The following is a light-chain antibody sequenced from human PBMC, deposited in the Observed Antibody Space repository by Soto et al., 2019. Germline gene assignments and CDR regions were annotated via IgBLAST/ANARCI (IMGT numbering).Light chain of an antibody. CDR2: AAS. CDR3: QQYKSASFT. CDR1: QGIRNY. Sequence: DIQMTQSPSSLSASVGDRVTITCRASQGIRNYLAWYQQKPGQVPKLLIYAASTLQPGVPSRFSGGGSGTDFTLTISNLQPEAVATYYCQQYKSASFTFGPGTKVDIK. J-gene: IGKJ3*01. V-gene: IGKV1-27*01.